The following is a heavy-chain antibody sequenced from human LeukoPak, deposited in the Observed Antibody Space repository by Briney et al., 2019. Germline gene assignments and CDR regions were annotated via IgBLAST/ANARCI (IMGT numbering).Heavy chain of an antibody. CDR3: AKDYRFSDPKSGLASDH. J-gene: IGHJ4*02. V-gene: IGHV1-18*01. CDR1: GYTFTSYG. Sequence: GASVKVSCKASGYTFTSYGISWVRQAPGQGLEWMGWISAYNGNTNCAQKLQGRVTMTTDTSTSTAYMELRNLRSDDTAVYYCAKDYRFSDPKSGLASDHWGQGTLVTVSS. CDR2: ISAYNGNT. D-gene: IGHD3-16*02.